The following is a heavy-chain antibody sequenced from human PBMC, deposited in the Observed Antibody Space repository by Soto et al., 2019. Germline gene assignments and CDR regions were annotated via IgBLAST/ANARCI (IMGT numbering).Heavy chain of an antibody. CDR1: GGSISSSSYY. CDR3: ARHTPAISISDH. CDR2: IYYSGST. V-gene: IGHV4-39*01. Sequence: SETLSLTCTVSGGSISSSSYYWGWIRQPPGKGLEWIGSIYYSGSTYYNPSLKSRVTISLDTSKNQFSLKLISVTAADTAVYYCARHTPAISISDHWGQGTLVTVSS. D-gene: IGHD2-15*01. J-gene: IGHJ4*02.